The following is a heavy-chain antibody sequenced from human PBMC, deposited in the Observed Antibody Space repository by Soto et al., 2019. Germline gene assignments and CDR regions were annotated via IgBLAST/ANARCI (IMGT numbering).Heavy chain of an antibody. CDR2: IKEDGSDQ. CDR1: GFIFRNYW. J-gene: IGHJ1*01. Sequence: EVQLVESGGGLVQPGGSLRLSCAASGFIFRNYWMSWVRQAPGKGLEWVAHIKEDGSDQYYVDSVKDRFTISRDNAKSSLILQMNSLRAEDTAVYYCATTLTTSAEYFQHWGQGTLVTVSS. CDR3: ATTLTTSAEYFQH. D-gene: IGHD3-9*01. V-gene: IGHV3-7*01.